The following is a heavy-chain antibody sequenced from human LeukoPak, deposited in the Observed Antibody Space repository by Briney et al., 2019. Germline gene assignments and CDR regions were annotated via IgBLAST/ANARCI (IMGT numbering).Heavy chain of an antibody. Sequence: GGSPRLSCTASGFNVSNNYMAWVRLPPGKGLEWVSVLYGGGNTYYADSVKGRFTISRDNSKNTVYLRLNSLRAEDTAVYYCARQLATELDFWGLGTLVSVSS. CDR2: LYGGGNT. J-gene: IGHJ4*02. V-gene: IGHV3-53*01. CDR3: ARQLATELDF. CDR1: GFNVSNNY. D-gene: IGHD5-24*01.